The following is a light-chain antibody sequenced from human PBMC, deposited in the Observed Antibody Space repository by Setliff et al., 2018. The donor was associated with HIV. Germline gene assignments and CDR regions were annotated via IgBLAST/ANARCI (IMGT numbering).Light chain of an antibody. CDR3: QHYFGPPVT. V-gene: IGKV4-1*01. CDR1: QSVFKNNKDH. CDR2: WAS. Sequence: DIVMTQSPDSLAVSLGERATINCKSSQSVFKNNKDHLAWYQQKPGQPPKVVIYWASTRESGVPDRFSGSGSGTDFTLTISSLQAEDLAVYYCQHYFGPPVTFGQGTKVDIK. J-gene: IGKJ1*01.